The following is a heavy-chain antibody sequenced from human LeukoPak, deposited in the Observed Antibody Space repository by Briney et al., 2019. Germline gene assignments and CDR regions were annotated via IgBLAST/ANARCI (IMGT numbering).Heavy chain of an antibody. CDR2: IYYSGST. D-gene: IGHD3-22*01. Sequence: SETLSLTCTVSGGSISSYYWSWIRQPPGKGLEWIGYIYYSGSTNYNPSLKSRVTMSVDTSKNQFSLKLSSVIAADTAVYYCAKAGHFGAYFDSSGQPHYYSYYMDVWGKGTTVTVSS. CDR3: AKAGHFGAYFDSSGQPHYYSYYMDV. CDR1: GGSISSYY. J-gene: IGHJ6*03. V-gene: IGHV4-59*01.